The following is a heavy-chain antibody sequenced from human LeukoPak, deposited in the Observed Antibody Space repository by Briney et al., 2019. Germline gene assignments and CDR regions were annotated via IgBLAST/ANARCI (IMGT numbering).Heavy chain of an antibody. CDR2: ISYDGSNK. Sequence: PGGSLRLSCAASGFIFKNYGMHWVRQAPGKGLEWVAVISYDGSNKYYADSVKGRFTISRDNSKNTLYLQMNSLRAEDTAVYYCAKVGRGLLWFGELFRHFDYWGQGTLVTVSS. CDR1: GFIFKNYG. CDR3: AKVGRGLLWFGELFRHFDY. D-gene: IGHD3-10*01. V-gene: IGHV3-30*18. J-gene: IGHJ4*02.